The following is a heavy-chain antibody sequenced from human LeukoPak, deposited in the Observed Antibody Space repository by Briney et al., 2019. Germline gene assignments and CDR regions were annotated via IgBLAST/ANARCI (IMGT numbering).Heavy chain of an antibody. V-gene: IGHV4-59*08. CDR2: IYYSGST. CDR1: GCTLSSYY. D-gene: IGHD2-15*01. J-gene: IGHJ4*02. CDR3: ARHRTATNIPFDY. Sequence: SEALSLTCPVSGCTLSSYYWNWIRQPPGKGLEWIGYIYYSGSTSYNPSLMSRVTISADTSKNQFSLKLNSGAATDTAVYYCARHRTATNIPFDYWGQGTLVTVSS.